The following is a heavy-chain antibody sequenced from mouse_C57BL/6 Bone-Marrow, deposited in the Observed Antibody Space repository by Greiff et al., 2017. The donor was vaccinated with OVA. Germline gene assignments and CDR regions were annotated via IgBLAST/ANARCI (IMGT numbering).Heavy chain of an antibody. Sequence: VKLMESGPGLVAPSQRLSITCTVSGFSLTSYAISWVRQPPGKGLEWLGVIWTGGGTNYNSALNSRLSISKDNSKSQVFLKMNSLQTDDTARYYCARKDYYGSSYDWYFDVWGTGTTVTVSS. V-gene: IGHV2-9-1*01. D-gene: IGHD1-1*01. J-gene: IGHJ1*03. CDR3: ARKDYYGSSYDWYFDV. CDR1: GFSLTSYA. CDR2: IWTGGGT.